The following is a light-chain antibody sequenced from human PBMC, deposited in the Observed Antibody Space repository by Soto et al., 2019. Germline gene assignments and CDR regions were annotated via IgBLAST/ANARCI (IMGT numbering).Light chain of an antibody. V-gene: IGLV2-11*01. Sequence: QSALTQPRSVSGSPGQSVTISCTGTSSDVGAYNHVSWYQQHSGKAPKLTIYDVSKRPSGVPDRFSGSKSGNTASLTISGLQAEDEADYYCCSYAGSYIYVFGTGTKVTVL. CDR2: DVS. J-gene: IGLJ1*01. CDR1: SSDVGAYNH. CDR3: CSYAGSYIYV.